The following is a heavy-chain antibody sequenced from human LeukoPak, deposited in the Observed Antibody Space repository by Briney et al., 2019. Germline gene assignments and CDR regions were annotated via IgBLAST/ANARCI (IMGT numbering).Heavy chain of an antibody. CDR2: IIPIFGTA. CDR1: GGTFSSYA. J-gene: IGHJ5*02. CDR3: AIDMVRGVIIDNWFGP. V-gene: IGHV1-69*13. D-gene: IGHD3-10*01. Sequence: SVKVSCKASGGTFSSYAISWVRQAPGQGLEWMGGIIPIFGTANYAQKFQGRVTITADESTSTAYMELSSLRSEDTAVYYCAIDMVRGVIIDNWFGPWGQGTLVTVSS.